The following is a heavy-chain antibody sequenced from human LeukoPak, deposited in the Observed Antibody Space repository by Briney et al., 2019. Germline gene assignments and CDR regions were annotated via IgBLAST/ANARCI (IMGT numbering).Heavy chain of an antibody. CDR1: GYSFTSYW. Sequence: GESLKISCKGSGYSFTSYWIGWVHQMPGKGLEWMGIIYPGDSDARYNPSFQGLVTISADRSTNTAYLQWSSLKASDTAMYYCAGLSSRGLIAGMDAFDIWGQGTLVTVSS. CDR2: IYPGDSDA. J-gene: IGHJ3*02. D-gene: IGHD6-13*01. V-gene: IGHV5-51*07. CDR3: AGLSSRGLIAGMDAFDI.